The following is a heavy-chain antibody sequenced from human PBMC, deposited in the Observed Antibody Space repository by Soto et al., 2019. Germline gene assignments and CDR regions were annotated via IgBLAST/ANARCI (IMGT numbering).Heavy chain of an antibody. CDR3: ARASGHYFDY. CDR1: GFTFSSYA. Sequence: GGSLRLSCAASGFTFSSYAMHWVRQAPGKGLEWVAVISYDGSNKYYADSVKGRFTISRDNSKNTLYLQMNSLRAEDTAVYYCARASGHYFDYWGQGTLVTVSS. D-gene: IGHD3-10*01. CDR2: ISYDGSNK. V-gene: IGHV3-30-3*01. J-gene: IGHJ4*02.